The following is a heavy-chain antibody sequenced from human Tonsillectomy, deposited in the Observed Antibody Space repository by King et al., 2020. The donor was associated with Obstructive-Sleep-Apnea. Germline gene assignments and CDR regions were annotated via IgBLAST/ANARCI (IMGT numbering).Heavy chain of an antibody. CDR1: GFSVRASGVG. D-gene: IGHD3-9*01. Sequence: TLKESGPTLVKPTQTLTLTCTFSGFSVRASGVGVGWIRQPPGKALEWLALIYCHDDKRSSPSLKSRLTIPKDTSNNQVVLTMTNLEPVDTGTYYCAHRREGYFDGSRSYVDYWGQGTLVTVSS. V-gene: IGHV2-5*01. CDR3: AHRREGYFDGSRSYVDY. J-gene: IGHJ4*02. CDR2: IYCHDDK.